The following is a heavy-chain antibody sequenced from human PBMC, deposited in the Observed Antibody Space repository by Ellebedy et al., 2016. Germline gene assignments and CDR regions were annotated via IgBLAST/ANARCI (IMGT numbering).Heavy chain of an antibody. Sequence: SGPTLVKPTQTLTLTCTFSGFSLSTSGVTVGWVRQPPGEALEWLARIDWDDDKFYSASLKTRLAISKDTSKNQVVLTMTNMDPVDTATYYCARIRTYCGTVSCYSPGTDVWGQGTTVTVSS. CDR3: ARIRTYCGTVSCYSPGTDV. J-gene: IGHJ6*02. CDR1: GFSLSTSGVT. V-gene: IGHV2-70*04. D-gene: IGHD2-15*01. CDR2: IDWDDDK.